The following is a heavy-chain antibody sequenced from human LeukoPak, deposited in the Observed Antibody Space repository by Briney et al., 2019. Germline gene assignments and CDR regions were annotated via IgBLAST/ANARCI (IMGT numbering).Heavy chain of an antibody. Sequence: GGSLRLSCAASVFTFSSYIMKWGCEALGRGVGRVSYIYSSSSAIYYVDSVKGRFTISRDNAKNSLYLQMNSLRDEDTAVYYCASGVVPAAMPGYFDYWGQGTLVTVSS. V-gene: IGHV3-48*02. D-gene: IGHD2-2*01. CDR2: IYSSSSAI. CDR1: VFTFSSYI. CDR3: ASGVVPAAMPGYFDY. J-gene: IGHJ4*02.